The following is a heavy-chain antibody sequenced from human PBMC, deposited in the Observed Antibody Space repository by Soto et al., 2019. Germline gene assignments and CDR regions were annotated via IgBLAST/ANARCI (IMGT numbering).Heavy chain of an antibody. Sequence: ETLFPTCTVSGGPVSSGSYYWSWIRQPPGKGLEWIGYIYYSGSTNYNPSLKSRGTISVAPSKKQFYLKLSSVTAADTAVYYCARDQYYYDSSGYYFHWFDPWGQGTLVTVSS. CDR2: IYYSGST. D-gene: IGHD3-22*01. V-gene: IGHV4-61*01. CDR3: ARDQYYYDSSGYYFHWFDP. J-gene: IGHJ5*02. CDR1: GGPVSSGSYY.